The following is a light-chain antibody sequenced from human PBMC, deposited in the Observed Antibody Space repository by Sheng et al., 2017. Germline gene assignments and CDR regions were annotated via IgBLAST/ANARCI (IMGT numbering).Light chain of an antibody. CDR3: QQSYSVRYT. CDR1: QSISGY. Sequence: DIQMTQSPSSLSASVGDRVTITCRTSQSISGYLNWYQQKPGKAPKLLIYASSTLESGVPSRFSGTGSGTEFALTISSLQPEDFATYYCQQSYSVRYTFGQGTRLEIK. V-gene: IGKV1-39*01. CDR2: ASS. J-gene: IGKJ2*01.